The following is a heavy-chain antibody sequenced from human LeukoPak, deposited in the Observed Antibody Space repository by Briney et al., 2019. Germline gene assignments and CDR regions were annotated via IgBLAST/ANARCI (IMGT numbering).Heavy chain of an antibody. CDR1: SGSISSYH. CDR3: ARHGGILGFCSGGTCYYPFFDF. Sequence: PSETLSLTCTVSSGSISSYHWSWIRQPPGKGLEWIGYMYYSESTNYNPSLKSRVTVSVDTSKNQFSLKLSSVTAADTAVYYCARHGGILGFCSGGTCYYPFFDFWGHGTMVTVSS. J-gene: IGHJ3*01. D-gene: IGHD2-15*01. V-gene: IGHV4-59*08. CDR2: MYYSEST.